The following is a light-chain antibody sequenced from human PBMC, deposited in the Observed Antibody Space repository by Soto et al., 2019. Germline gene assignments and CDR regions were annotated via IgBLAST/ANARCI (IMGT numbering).Light chain of an antibody. CDR3: QQYDNFPPALT. V-gene: IGKV1-33*01. J-gene: IGKJ4*01. CDR1: EDISNY. CDR2: DAS. Sequence: DIQMTQSPSSLSASVGDRVTITCQASEDISNYLNWYQQKPGKAPKLLIYDASNLETGVPSRFSGSGSGTDFTFTISSLQPEDIATYYGQQYDNFPPALTFGGGTKVEIK.